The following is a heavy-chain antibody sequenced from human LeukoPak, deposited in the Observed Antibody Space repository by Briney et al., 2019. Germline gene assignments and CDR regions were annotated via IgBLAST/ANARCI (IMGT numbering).Heavy chain of an antibody. J-gene: IGHJ5*02. CDR3: ARDREDGAGGGPWFDP. CDR2: IYYSGST. Sequence: SETLSLTCTVSGGSISSSSYYWGWIRQPPGKGLEWIGSIYYSGSTNYNPSLKSRVTISVDTSKNQFSLKLSSVTATDTAVYYCARDREDGAGGGPWFDPWGQGTLVTVSS. CDR1: GGSISSSSYY. D-gene: IGHD3-16*01. V-gene: IGHV4-39*07.